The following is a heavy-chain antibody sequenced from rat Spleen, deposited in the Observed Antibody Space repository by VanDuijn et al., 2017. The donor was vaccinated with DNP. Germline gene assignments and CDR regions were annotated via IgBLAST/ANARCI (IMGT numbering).Heavy chain of an antibody. Sequence: EVQLVESGGGLVQPGRSLTLSCAASGFTFSNCGMAWVRQAPTKGLEWVASISNSGGSSYYRDSVKGRFTISRDDAKSTLYLQMDSLRSEDTATYYCARDNYGTSGAMDAWGQGTSVTVSS. CDR1: GFTFSNCG. D-gene: IGHD1-11*01. CDR3: ARDNYGTSGAMDA. J-gene: IGHJ4*01. V-gene: IGHV5S13*01. CDR2: ISNSGGSS.